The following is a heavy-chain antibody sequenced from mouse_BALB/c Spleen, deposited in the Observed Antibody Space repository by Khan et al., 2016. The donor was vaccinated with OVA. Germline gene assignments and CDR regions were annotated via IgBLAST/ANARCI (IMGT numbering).Heavy chain of an antibody. CDR2: IWSGGTT. J-gene: IGHJ3*01. V-gene: IGHV2-2*02. CDR1: GFSLSSYG. D-gene: IGHD2-3*01. Sequence: QVQLKQSGPGLVQPSQSLSITCTVSGFSLSSYGVQWVRQSPGQGLEWLGVIWSGGTTDYSAAFISRLSISKDNSKSQAFFKMNSLQANDTAIYYCTRRGDGYYGIAYWGQGTLVTVSA. CDR3: TRRGDGYYGIAY.